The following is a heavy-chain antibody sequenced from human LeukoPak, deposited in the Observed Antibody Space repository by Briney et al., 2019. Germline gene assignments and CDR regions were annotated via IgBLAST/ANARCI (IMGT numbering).Heavy chain of an antibody. CDR2: IKGDGSHT. J-gene: IGHJ5*01. CDR1: GFTFSSYW. V-gene: IGHV3-74*01. D-gene: IGHD3-9*01. CDR3: VRDWDHFDFDS. Sequence: GGSLRLSCAASGFTFSSYWMHWVRQAPGKGLVWVSRIKGDGSHTIYADSVKGRFTISRDNAKNTLYLQMKSLRVEDTAVYYCVRDWDHFDFDSWGQGTLVTVST.